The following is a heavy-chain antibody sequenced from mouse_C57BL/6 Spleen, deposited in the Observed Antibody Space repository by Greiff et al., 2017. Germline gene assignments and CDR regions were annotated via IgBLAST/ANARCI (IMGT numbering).Heavy chain of an antibody. CDR2: IYPGSGST. J-gene: IGHJ3*01. Sequence: QVQLQQSGAELVKPGASVKMSCKASGYTFTSYWITWVKQRPGQGLEWIGDIYPGSGSTNYNEKFKSKATLTVDTSSSTAYLQLSSLTSEDSAVYYCAREITTVEAYWGQGTLVTVSA. CDR1: GYTFTSYW. V-gene: IGHV1-55*01. D-gene: IGHD1-1*01. CDR3: AREITTVEAY.